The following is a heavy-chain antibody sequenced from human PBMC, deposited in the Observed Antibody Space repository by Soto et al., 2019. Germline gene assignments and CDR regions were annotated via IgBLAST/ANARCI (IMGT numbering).Heavy chain of an antibody. Sequence: ASVKVSCKASGSTFTSYGISWVRQAPGQGLEWMGWISAYNGNTNYAQKLQGRVTMTTDTSTSTAYMELRSLRSDDTAVYYCARDRRYDFWSGYSSKFDYWGQGTLVTVSS. J-gene: IGHJ4*02. CDR2: ISAYNGNT. CDR3: ARDRRYDFWSGYSSKFDY. D-gene: IGHD3-3*01. CDR1: GSTFTSYG. V-gene: IGHV1-18*01.